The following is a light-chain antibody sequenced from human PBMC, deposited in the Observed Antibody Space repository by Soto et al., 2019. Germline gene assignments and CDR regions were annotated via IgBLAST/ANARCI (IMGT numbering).Light chain of an antibody. J-gene: IGKJ2*01. CDR2: KAS. CDR3: LHYNSYPYT. V-gene: IGKV1-5*03. CDR1: QSISNW. Sequence: DIQMTQSPSTLSASVGDRVTITCRASQSISNWLAWYQEKPGEAPHLLIYKASSLEGGVPSRFSGSGSGTEFTLTISSLQPDDFATYYFLHYNSYPYTFGHGTKLEIK.